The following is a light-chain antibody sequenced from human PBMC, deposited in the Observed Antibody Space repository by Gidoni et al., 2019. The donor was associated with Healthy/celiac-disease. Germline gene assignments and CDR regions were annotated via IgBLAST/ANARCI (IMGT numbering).Light chain of an antibody. CDR2: KAS. CDR1: QSISSW. Sequence: DIQMTQSLSTLSASVGDRVTITCRASQSISSWVAWYQQKPGKAPKLLIYKASSLESGVPSRFSGSGSGTEFTLTISSLQPDDFATYYCQQYNSYSPMCSFGQGTKLEIK. CDR3: QQYNSYSPMCS. J-gene: IGKJ2*04. V-gene: IGKV1-5*03.